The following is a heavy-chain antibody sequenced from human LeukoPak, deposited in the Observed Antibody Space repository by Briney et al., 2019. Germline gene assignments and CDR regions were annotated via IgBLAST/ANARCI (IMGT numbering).Heavy chain of an antibody. V-gene: IGHV4-59*08. CDR3: ARHRYSGYDY. Sequence: SETLSLTCTVSGGSIINYYWSWIRQPPGKGLEWIGYIYYTGNTNYNPSLKSRVTISVDTSKNQLSLKLSSVTAADTALYYCARHRYSGYDYWGQGILVTVSS. CDR2: IYYTGNT. CDR1: GGSIINYY. D-gene: IGHD5-12*01. J-gene: IGHJ4*02.